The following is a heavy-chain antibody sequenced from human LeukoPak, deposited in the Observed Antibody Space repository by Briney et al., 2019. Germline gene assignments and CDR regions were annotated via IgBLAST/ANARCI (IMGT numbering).Heavy chain of an antibody. CDR2: MKNDGSEK. V-gene: IGHV3-7*05. J-gene: IGHJ4*02. Sequence: GGSLRLSCAASGFTLSNYWMNWVRQAPGKGLEWVANMKNDGSEKSYVDSVKGRFTISRDDAKNSLYLQMNSLRAEDTAVHYCAKDRAQQLVLDFWGQGTLVTVSS. CDR3: AKDRAQQLVLDF. CDR1: GFTLSNYW. D-gene: IGHD6-13*01.